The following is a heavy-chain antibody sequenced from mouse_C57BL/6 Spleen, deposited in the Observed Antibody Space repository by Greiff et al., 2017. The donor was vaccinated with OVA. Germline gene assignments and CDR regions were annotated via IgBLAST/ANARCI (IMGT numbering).Heavy chain of an antibody. D-gene: IGHD4-1*01. V-gene: IGHV5-16*01. CDR3: AREGLTGFSFDY. Sequence: EVMLVESEGGLVQPGSSMKLSCTASGFTFSDYYMAWVRQVPEKGLEWVANINYDGSSTYYLDSLKSRFIISRDNAKNILYLQMSSLKSEDTATYYCAREGLTGFSFDYWGQGTTLTVSS. J-gene: IGHJ2*01. CDR1: GFTFSDYY. CDR2: INYDGSST.